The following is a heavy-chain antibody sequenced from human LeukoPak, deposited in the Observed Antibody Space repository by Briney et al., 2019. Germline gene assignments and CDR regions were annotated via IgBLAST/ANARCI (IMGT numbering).Heavy chain of an antibody. CDR3: ARAGTTVTAIVYYFDY. CDR2: ISSSSSYI. V-gene: IGHV3-21*01. CDR1: GFTFSSYS. J-gene: IGHJ4*02. Sequence: GGSLRLSCAASGFTFSSYSMNWVRQAPGKGLEWVSSISSSSSYIYYADSVKGRFTISRDNAKNSLYLQMNSLRAEDTAVYYCARAGTTVTAIVYYFDYWGQGTLVTVSS. D-gene: IGHD4-17*01.